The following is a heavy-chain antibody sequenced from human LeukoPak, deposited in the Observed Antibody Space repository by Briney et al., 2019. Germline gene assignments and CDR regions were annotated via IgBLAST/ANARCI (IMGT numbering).Heavy chain of an antibody. D-gene: IGHD3-22*01. V-gene: IGHV3-48*03. Sequence: GGSLRLSCAASGFAFSAYEMNWVRQAPGKGLEWVSYIAGSDTRTYYADSVKGRFTIFRDNTKNSLYLQMNSLRVEDTGLYCTTLGYHLDSWDQGTLFTVSS. CDR3: TTLGYHLDS. J-gene: IGHJ4*02. CDR2: IAGSDTRT. CDR1: GFAFSAYE.